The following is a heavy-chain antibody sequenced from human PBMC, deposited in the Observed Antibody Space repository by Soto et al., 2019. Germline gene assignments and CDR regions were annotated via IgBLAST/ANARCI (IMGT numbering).Heavy chain of an antibody. J-gene: IGHJ5*02. V-gene: IGHV4-39*01. CDR3: ARHYSSVSRNWFDT. D-gene: IGHD6-19*01. CDR1: GGSINSSSYF. CDR2: IYDSGST. Sequence: QLQLQESGPGLVKPSETLSLTCSVSGGSINSSSYFWGWVRQPPGKGLEWIGGIYDSGSTYYNPSLSSRVTISVDPSKNQFSPKLSSVTASDTAVFYCARHYSSVSRNWFDTRGQGTLVTVSS.